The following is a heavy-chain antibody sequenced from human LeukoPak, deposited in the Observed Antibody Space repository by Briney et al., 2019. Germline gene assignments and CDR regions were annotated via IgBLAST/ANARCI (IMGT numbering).Heavy chain of an antibody. CDR1: GYTFTSYG. D-gene: IGHD3-22*01. V-gene: IGHV1-18*01. J-gene: IGHJ3*02. Sequence: ASVKVSCKASGYTFTSYGISWVRQAPGQGLEWMGWISAYNGNTNYAQKFQGRVTMTEDTSTDTAYMELSSLRSEDTAVYYCATDLTMMKYRAAFDIWGQGTMVTVSS. CDR2: ISAYNGNT. CDR3: ATDLTMMKYRAAFDI.